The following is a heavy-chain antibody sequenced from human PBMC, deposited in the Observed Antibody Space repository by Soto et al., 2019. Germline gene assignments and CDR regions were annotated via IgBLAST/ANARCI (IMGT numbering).Heavy chain of an antibody. Sequence: ASVRVSCKXSGGTFSSYAISWVRQAPGQGLEWMGGIIPIFGTANYAQKFQGRVTITADESTSTAYMELSSLRSEDTAVYYCPRVLRDSYGYYYYGMDVWGQGTTVTVSS. D-gene: IGHD5-18*01. V-gene: IGHV1-69*13. CDR1: GGTFSSYA. CDR3: PRVLRDSYGYYYYGMDV. J-gene: IGHJ6*02. CDR2: IIPIFGTA.